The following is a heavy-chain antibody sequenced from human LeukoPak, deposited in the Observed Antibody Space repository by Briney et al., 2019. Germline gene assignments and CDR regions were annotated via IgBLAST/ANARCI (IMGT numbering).Heavy chain of an antibody. V-gene: IGHV3-23*01. CDR2: ITDSSGNT. J-gene: IGHJ4*02. CDR3: AKRGAGYYFDY. D-gene: IGHD6-19*01. Sequence: PGGSLRLSCAASGFTFSSYAMSWVRQAPGKGLVWVSTITDSSGNTFYADSVKGRFTISRDSSKNTLYLQMNSLRAEDTAVYYCAKRGAGYYFDYWGQGTLVTVSS. CDR1: GFTFSSYA.